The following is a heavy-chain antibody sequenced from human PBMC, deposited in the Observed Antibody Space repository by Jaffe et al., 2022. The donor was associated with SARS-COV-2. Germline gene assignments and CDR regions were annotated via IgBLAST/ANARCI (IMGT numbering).Heavy chain of an antibody. CDR2: ISSSSSTI. V-gene: IGHV3-48*02. CDR1: GFTFSSYS. CDR3: ARDPKKGKSPGGMDV. J-gene: IGHJ6*02. Sequence: EVQLVESGGGLVQPGGSLRLSCAASGFTFSSYSMNWVRQAPGKGLEWVSYISSSSSTIYYADSVKGRFTISRDNAKNSLYLQMNSLRDEDTAVYYCARDPKKGKSPGGMDVWGQGTTVTVSS.